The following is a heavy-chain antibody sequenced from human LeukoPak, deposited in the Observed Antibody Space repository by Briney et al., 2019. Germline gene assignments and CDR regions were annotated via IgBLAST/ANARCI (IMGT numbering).Heavy chain of an antibody. Sequence: SETLSLTCAVSGYSISSGYYWGWIRQPPGQGLEWIGTIYHSGSTYYNPSLKSRVTISVDTSKNQFSLKLSSVTAADTAVYYCAVGYCSSTSCYREYFQHWGQGPVVPVS. D-gene: IGHD2-2*02. V-gene: IGHV4-38-2*01. CDR1: GYSISSGYY. J-gene: IGHJ1*01. CDR3: AVGYCSSTSCYREYFQH. CDR2: IYHSGST.